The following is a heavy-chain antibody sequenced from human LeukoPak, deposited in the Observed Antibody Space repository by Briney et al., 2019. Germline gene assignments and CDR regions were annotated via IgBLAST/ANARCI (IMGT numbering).Heavy chain of an antibody. CDR3: ARAGRKDSSSWQRVLFDY. V-gene: IGHV4-34*01. CDR1: GFTFSSYW. D-gene: IGHD6-13*01. CDR2: TNHSGST. J-gene: IGHJ4*02. Sequence: GSLRLSCAASGFTFSSYWMSWVRQAPGKGLEWIGETNHSGSTNYNPSLKSRVTISVDTSKNQFSLKLSPVTAADTAVYYCARAGRKDSSSWQRVLFDYWGQGTLVTVSS.